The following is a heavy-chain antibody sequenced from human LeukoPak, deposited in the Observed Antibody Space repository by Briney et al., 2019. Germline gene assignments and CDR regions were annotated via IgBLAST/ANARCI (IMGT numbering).Heavy chain of an antibody. CDR2: IYYSGST. Sequence: PSGTLSLTCAVSGGSITSGGYSWSWIRQPPGKGLEWIGYIYYSGSTYYNPSLKSRVTISVDTSKNQFSLKLSSVTAADTAVYYCARSYRFGADNWFDPWGQGTLVTVSS. J-gene: IGHJ5*02. CDR1: GGSITSGGYS. V-gene: IGHV4-30-4*07. D-gene: IGHD3-10*01. CDR3: ARSYRFGADNWFDP.